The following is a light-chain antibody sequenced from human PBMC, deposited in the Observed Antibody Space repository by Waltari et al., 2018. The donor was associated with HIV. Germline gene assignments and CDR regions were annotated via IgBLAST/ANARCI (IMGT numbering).Light chain of an antibody. Sequence: QSVLTQPPSVSGAPGQRVTIACTGTRSNLGAGFDVHWNQPIPGNAPKPRVSDNSLRPSGVPDRFTGSKSGTSASLAITGIQSEDEADYYCQSYDRSQSGSLVFGGGTKLTVL. J-gene: IGLJ2*01. CDR3: QSYDRSQSGSLV. CDR2: DNS. CDR1: RSNLGAGFD. V-gene: IGLV1-40*01.